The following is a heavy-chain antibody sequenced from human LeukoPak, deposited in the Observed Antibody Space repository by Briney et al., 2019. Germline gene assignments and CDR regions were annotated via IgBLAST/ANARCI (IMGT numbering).Heavy chain of an antibody. CDR3: ARDEWELAAFDI. D-gene: IGHD1-26*01. CDR1: GFTFSSYA. V-gene: IGHV3-30*04. J-gene: IGHJ3*02. Sequence: GRSLRLSCAASGFTFSSYAMHWVRQAPGKGLEWVAVISYDGSNKYYADSVKGRFTISRDNSKNTLYLQMNSLRAEDTAVYYCARDEWELAAFDIWGQGTMVTVSS. CDR2: ISYDGSNK.